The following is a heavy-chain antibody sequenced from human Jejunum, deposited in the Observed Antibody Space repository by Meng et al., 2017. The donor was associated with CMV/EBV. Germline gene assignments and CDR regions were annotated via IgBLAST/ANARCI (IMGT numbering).Heavy chain of an antibody. D-gene: IGHD4-11*01. CDR3: VRYSNSWYDY. J-gene: IGHJ4*02. Sequence: KVYCKASGYNFTNYAIHWVRQAPGQRLEWMGWISVGNGNTRYSQNFQGRVTITRDKSASTAYMELSSLRFEDTAVYYCVRYSNSWYDYWGQGTLVTVSS. CDR2: ISVGNGNT. CDR1: GYNFTNYA. V-gene: IGHV1-3*01.